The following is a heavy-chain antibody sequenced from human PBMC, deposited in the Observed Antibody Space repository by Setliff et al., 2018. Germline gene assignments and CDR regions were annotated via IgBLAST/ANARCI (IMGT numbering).Heavy chain of an antibody. J-gene: IGHJ4*02. CDR2: IYASGST. D-gene: IGHD2-21*01. Sequence: SETLSLTCTVSGGSISSDSDYWSWIRQSAGKGLEWIGRIYASGSTEYNPSLGSRVTISVDTSRNQFSLQLSSVTSADTAIYYCTKGRAGLAARAGYWGQGTLVTVS. V-gene: IGHV4-61*02. CDR1: GGSISSDSDY. CDR3: TKGRAGLAARAGY.